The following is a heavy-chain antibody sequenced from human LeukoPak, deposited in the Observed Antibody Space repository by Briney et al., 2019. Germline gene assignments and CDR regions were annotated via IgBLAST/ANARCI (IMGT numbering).Heavy chain of an antibody. CDR2: MSHTGAT. Sequence: NPSETLSLTCAVYGGSFSGYYWSWIRQSPEKGLEWIGEMSHTGATNYNPSLKSRVTVSVDTSKKQFSLNLRSVTAADTAVYYCARGLHYNILTGGMDVWGQGTTVIVSS. V-gene: IGHV4-34*01. J-gene: IGHJ6*02. D-gene: IGHD3-9*01. CDR3: ARGLHYNILTGGMDV. CDR1: GGSFSGYY.